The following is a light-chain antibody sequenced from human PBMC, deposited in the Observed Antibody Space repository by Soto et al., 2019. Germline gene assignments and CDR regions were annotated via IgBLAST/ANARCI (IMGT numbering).Light chain of an antibody. CDR2: YDD. V-gene: IGLV1-36*01. Sequence: QSVLTQPPSVSEAPRQRVTISCSGSSSNIGNNGVNCYQQLPGRAPKLLIYYDDLKPSGVSDRFSGSKSGTSASLAISGLQSEDEPDYYCATWDDSLNSYVSGIGTQVTV. CDR1: SSNIGNNG. J-gene: IGLJ1*01. CDR3: ATWDDSLNSYV.